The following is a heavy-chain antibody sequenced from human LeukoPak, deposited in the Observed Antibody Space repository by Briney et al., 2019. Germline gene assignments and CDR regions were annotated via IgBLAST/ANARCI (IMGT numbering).Heavy chain of an antibody. J-gene: IGHJ6*04. V-gene: IGHV1-69*06. CDR3: ASRNIVATIAYYYYGMDV. Sequence: SGVHVSCKASVGTFISYAISWLRQPPAQGRAGMGGIIPIFGTANYPQKFQGRGTITADKSTSTAYMELRSLRSEDTAVYYCASRNIVATIAYYYYGMDVWGKGTTVTVSS. CDR1: VGTFISYA. CDR2: IIPIFGTA. D-gene: IGHD5-12*01.